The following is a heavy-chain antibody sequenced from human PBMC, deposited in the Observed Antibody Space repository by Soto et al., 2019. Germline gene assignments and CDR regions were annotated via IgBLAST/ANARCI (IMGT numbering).Heavy chain of an antibody. CDR2: IIPIFGTA. J-gene: IGHJ6*02. V-gene: IGHV1-69*06. Sequence: ASVKVSCKASGGTFSSYAISWVRQAPGQGLEWMGGIIPIFGTANYAQKFQGRVTITADKSTSTAYMELSSLRSEDTAVYYCARGQKMVREKYYYYGMDVWGQATTVTVSS. D-gene: IGHD6-13*01. CDR3: ARGQKMVREKYYYYGMDV. CDR1: GGTFSSYA.